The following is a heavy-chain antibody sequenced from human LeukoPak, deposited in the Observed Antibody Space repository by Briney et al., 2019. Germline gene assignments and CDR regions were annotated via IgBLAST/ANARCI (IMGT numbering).Heavy chain of an antibody. CDR1: GYTFTGYF. CDR3: ARDLFLAATEREGDDY. D-gene: IGHD6-13*01. Sequence: GASVKVPCKASGYTFTGYFIHWLRQAPGQGLEWVGWINPNDGGTNYAQKFQGRVTMTRDTSISTAYMELSSLRSDDTAVYYCARDLFLAATEREGDDYWGQGALVTVSS. CDR2: INPNDGGT. J-gene: IGHJ4*02. V-gene: IGHV1-2*02.